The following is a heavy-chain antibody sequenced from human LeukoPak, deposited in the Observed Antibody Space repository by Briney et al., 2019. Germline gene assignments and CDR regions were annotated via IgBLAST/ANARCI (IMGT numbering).Heavy chain of an antibody. CDR2: ISAYNGDT. CDR1: GYIXTSYG. J-gene: IGHJ3*02. Sequence: GASVRVSCKASGYIXTSYGITWVRQAPGQGLEWMGWISAYNGDTNYAQKFQGRVTMTTDTSTSTAYMELRSLRSDDTAVYYCARMGVYYYDSSSPEGYAFDIWGQGTMVTVSS. V-gene: IGHV1-18*01. D-gene: IGHD3-22*01. CDR3: ARMGVYYYDSSSPEGYAFDI.